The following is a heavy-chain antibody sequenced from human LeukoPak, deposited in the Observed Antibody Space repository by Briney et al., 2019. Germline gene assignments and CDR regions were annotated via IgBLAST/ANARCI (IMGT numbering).Heavy chain of an antibody. CDR2: IRQDGREK. CDR1: GLTLDKYL. V-gene: IGHV3-7*03. J-gene: IGHJ6*02. CDR3: ARGRFFYGWGMDV. Sequence: GESLRLSCVASGLTLDKYLMTWVRQAPGKGLEWVANIRQDGREKDLVDSVKGRFTISRDDATSSVYLQMSSVRVEDTAIYYCARGRFFYGWGMDVWGQGTTVTVS. D-gene: IGHD3-10*01.